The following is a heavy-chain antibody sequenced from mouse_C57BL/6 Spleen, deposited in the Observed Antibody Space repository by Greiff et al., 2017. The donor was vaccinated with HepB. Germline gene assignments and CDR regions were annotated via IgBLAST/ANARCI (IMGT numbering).Heavy chain of an antibody. D-gene: IGHD3-2*02. CDR2: IYPGDGDT. CDR1: GYAFSSYW. Sequence: VQLQQSGAELVKPGASVKISCKASGYAFSSYWMNWVKQRPGKGLEWIGQIYPGDGDTNYNGKFKGKATLTADKSSSTAYMQLSSLTSEASAVYCCARSATAQATRGDYAMDYWGQGTSVTVSS. V-gene: IGHV1-80*01. J-gene: IGHJ4*01. CDR3: ARSATAQATRGDYAMDY.